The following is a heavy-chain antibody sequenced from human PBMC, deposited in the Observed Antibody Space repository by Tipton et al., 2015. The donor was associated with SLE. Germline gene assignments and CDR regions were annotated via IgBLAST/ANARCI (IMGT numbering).Heavy chain of an antibody. Sequence: TLSLTCTVSDGSIRSTNYYWGWIRQPPGKGPEWIGSIFYTGSTYYNPSLKSRVSFSIDTSKHQFSLKLSSVTAADTAVYYCARESYNLLYYFYYMDVWGKGTTVTVSS. V-gene: IGHV4-39*07. CDR1: DGSIRSTNYY. D-gene: IGHD5-24*01. CDR3: ARESYNLLYYFYYMDV. CDR2: IFYTGST. J-gene: IGHJ6*03.